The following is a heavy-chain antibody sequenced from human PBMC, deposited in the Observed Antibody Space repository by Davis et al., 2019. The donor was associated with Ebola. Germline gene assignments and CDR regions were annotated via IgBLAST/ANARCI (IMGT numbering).Heavy chain of an antibody. CDR3: AREHCSGGSCYPDAFDI. Sequence: GESLKISCKGSGYSFTSYWIGWVRQMPGKGLEWMGIIYPGDSDTRYSPSFQGQVTISADKSISTAYLQWSSLKASDTAMYYCAREHCSGGSCYPDAFDIWGQGTMVTVPS. J-gene: IGHJ3*02. CDR1: GYSFTSYW. V-gene: IGHV5-51*01. D-gene: IGHD2-15*01. CDR2: IYPGDSDT.